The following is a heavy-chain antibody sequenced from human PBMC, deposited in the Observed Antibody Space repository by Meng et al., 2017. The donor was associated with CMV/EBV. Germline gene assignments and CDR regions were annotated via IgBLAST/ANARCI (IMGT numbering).Heavy chain of an antibody. CDR3: ARDGQRITIFGVVVGWFDP. Sequence: SVKVSCKASGGTFSSYTISWVRQAPGQGLEWMGRIIPILGIANYAQKFQGRVTITADKSTSTAYMELSSLRSVDTAVYYCARDGQRITIFGVVVGWFDPWGQGTLVTVSS. D-gene: IGHD3-3*01. CDR2: IIPILGIA. CDR1: GGTFSSYT. J-gene: IGHJ5*02. V-gene: IGHV1-69*04.